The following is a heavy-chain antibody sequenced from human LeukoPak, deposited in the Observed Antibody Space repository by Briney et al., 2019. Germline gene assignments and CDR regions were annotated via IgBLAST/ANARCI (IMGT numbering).Heavy chain of an antibody. Sequence: GASVKVSCKASGYNFIGYWMHWVRQAPGQGLEWMGWINPNSGGTNYEQKFQGRVTMTRDTSISTVYMELSRLRSDDTAVYYCARDWVVAGGMDVWGQGTTVTVSS. CDR1: GYNFIGYW. CDR2: INPNSGGT. CDR3: ARDWVVAGGMDV. J-gene: IGHJ6*02. V-gene: IGHV1-2*02. D-gene: IGHD2-15*01.